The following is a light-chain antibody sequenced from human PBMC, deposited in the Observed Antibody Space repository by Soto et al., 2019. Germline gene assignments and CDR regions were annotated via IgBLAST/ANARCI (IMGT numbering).Light chain of an antibody. V-gene: IGKV1-9*01. J-gene: IGKJ4*01. Sequence: IQLTQSPSSLSASVGDRVTITCRASQDISRSLAWYQQRPGRAPRLLIYLASNLQSGVPSRFSGSGSGTDFTLTIGGLQPEDFANYHCQQLYGYPLTFGGGTRVEIK. CDR2: LAS. CDR1: QDISRS. CDR3: QQLYGYPLT.